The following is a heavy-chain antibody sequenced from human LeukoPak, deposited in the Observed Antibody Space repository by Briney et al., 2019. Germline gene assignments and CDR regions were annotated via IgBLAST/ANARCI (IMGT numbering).Heavy chain of an antibody. J-gene: IGHJ4*02. CDR2: IYSGGDT. CDR1: GFTVRGYY. V-gene: IGHV3-66*01. CDR3: ARERNLEIAVAGTIFDY. Sequence: GGSLRLSCAASGFTVRGYYMAWVRPAPGQGREWVSVIYSGGDTYYADSVKGRFTISRDNSNSIIYLEMSSLKAEDTAVYYCARERNLEIAVAGTIFDYWGQGTLVTVSS. D-gene: IGHD6-19*01.